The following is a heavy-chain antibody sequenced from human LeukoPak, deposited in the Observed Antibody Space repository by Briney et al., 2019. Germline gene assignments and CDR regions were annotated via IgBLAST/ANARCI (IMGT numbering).Heavy chain of an antibody. CDR1: GFTFAGYA. D-gene: IGHD3-22*01. Sequence: PGGSLRLSCTPSGFTFAGYAMTWFRQPPGKGLEWVGFITSKRSGGNTEYAATVKARFTISRDDSKSIAYLQMDSLKTEDTGVYHCARGHTLIQHWGQGTLVTVSS. J-gene: IGHJ4*02. CDR3: ARGHTLIQH. V-gene: IGHV3-49*03. CDR2: ITSKRSGGNT.